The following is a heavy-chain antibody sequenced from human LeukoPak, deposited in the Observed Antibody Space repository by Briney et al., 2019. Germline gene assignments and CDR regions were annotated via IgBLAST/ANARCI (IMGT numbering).Heavy chain of an antibody. CDR2: MNPNSGNT. Sequence: ASVKVSCTASGYTFTSYDINWVRQATGQGLAWMGWMNPNSGNTGYAQKFQGRVTMTRNTSISTAYMELSSLRAEDTAVYYCARDGSESSGYYYALWGQGTLVTVSS. CDR1: GYTFTSYD. CDR3: ARDGSESSGYYYAL. D-gene: IGHD3-22*01. J-gene: IGHJ4*02. V-gene: IGHV1-8*01.